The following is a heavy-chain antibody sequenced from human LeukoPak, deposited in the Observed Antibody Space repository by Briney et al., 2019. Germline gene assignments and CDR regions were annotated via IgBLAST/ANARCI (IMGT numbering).Heavy chain of an antibody. CDR3: ARDGPTAEGIVGATTFAFDI. V-gene: IGHV3-30*03. D-gene: IGHD1-26*01. CDR1: GFTFSSYG. Sequence: GGSLRLSCAASGFTFSSYGMHWVRQAPGKGLEWVAVISYDGSNKYYADSVKGRVTISRDNSKNTLHLQMNSLRAEDTAVYYCARDGPTAEGIVGATTFAFDIWGQGTMVTVSS. J-gene: IGHJ3*02. CDR2: ISYDGSNK.